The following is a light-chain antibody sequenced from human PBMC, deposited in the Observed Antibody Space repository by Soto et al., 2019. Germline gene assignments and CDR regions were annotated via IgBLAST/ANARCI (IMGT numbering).Light chain of an antibody. CDR3: NSYTSSSSYV. J-gene: IGLJ1*01. CDR1: SSDVGGYKY. V-gene: IGLV2-14*01. Sequence: QSVLTQPASVSGSPGQSITISCTGTSSDVGGYKYVSWYQQHPGKAPKLLIYTVNNRPSGVSNRFSGSKSGNTASLTISGLQAEDEADYYCNSYTSSSSYVFGIGTKLTVL. CDR2: TVN.